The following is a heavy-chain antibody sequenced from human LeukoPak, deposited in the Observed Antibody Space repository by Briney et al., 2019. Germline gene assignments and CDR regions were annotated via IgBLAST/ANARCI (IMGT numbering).Heavy chain of an antibody. CDR2: ISGSGGST. D-gene: IGHD4-17*01. CDR1: GFTFSSYA. Sequence: PGGSLRLSCAASGFTFSSYAMSWVRQAPGKGLEWVSAISGSGGSTYYADSVKGRFTISRDNSKNTLYLQMNSLRAEDTAVYYCAKDLNLGYGDYGWVGGSAPPDAFDIWGQGTMVTVSS. V-gene: IGHV3-23*01. CDR3: AKDLNLGYGDYGWVGGSAPPDAFDI. J-gene: IGHJ3*02.